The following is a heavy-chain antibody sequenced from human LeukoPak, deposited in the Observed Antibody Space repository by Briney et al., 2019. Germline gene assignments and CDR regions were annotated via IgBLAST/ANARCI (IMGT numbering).Heavy chain of an antibody. V-gene: IGHV4-39*07. Sequence: SETLSLTCTVSGGSISSSSYYWGWIRQPPGKGLEWIGSIYYSGSTYYNPSLKSRVTISVDTSKNQFSPKLSSVTAADTAVYYCAVDKRDSYYYYMDVWGKGTTVTVSS. CDR1: GGSISSSSYY. CDR3: AVDKRDSYYYYMDV. CDR2: IYYSGST. D-gene: IGHD3/OR15-3a*01. J-gene: IGHJ6*03.